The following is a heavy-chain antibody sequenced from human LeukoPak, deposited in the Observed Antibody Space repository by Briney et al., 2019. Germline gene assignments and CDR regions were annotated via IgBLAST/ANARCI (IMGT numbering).Heavy chain of an antibody. V-gene: IGHV3-21*04. J-gene: IGHJ5*02. CDR1: GFTFSSHS. CDR2: ISSSSSYI. Sequence: PGGSLRLSCAASGFTFSSHSMNWVRQAPGKGLEWVSSISSSSSYIYYADSVKGRFTISRDNSKNTLYLQMNSLRAEDTAAYYCAKESDPTPNPTNWFDPWGQGTLVTVSS. CDR3: AKESDPTPNPTNWFDP.